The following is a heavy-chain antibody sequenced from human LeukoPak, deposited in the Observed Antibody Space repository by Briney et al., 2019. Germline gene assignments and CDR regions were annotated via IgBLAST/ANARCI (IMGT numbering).Heavy chain of an antibody. CDR1: GFTVSSNY. CDR2: IYSGGST. J-gene: IGHJ4*02. V-gene: IGHV3-53*01. CDR3: AREPDSSGYPW. Sequence: GGSLRLSCAASGFTVSSNYMSWVRQAPGKGLEWVSVIYSGGSTYYADSVKGRFTISRDNSKNTLYLQMNSLRAEDTAVYYCAREPDSSGYPWWGQGTLVTVSS. D-gene: IGHD3-22*01.